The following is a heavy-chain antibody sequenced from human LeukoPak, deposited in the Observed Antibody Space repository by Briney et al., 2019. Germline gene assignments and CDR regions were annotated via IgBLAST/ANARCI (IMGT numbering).Heavy chain of an antibody. CDR1: GFTFSSYA. CDR2: ISGSGDTT. Sequence: GGSLRLSCAASGFTFSSYAMSWVRQAPGKGLEWVSSISGSGDTTYYADSVKGRFTISRGNSKNTLYLQMNSLRAEDTAVYYCAKDPMIVVVITFFDPWGQGTLVTVSS. D-gene: IGHD3-22*01. V-gene: IGHV3-23*01. CDR3: AKDPMIVVVITFFDP. J-gene: IGHJ5*02.